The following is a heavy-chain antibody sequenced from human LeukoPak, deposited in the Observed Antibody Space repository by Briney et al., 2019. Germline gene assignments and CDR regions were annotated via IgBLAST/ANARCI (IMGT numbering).Heavy chain of an antibody. V-gene: IGHV3-7*01. Sequence: PGGSLRLSCATSGFTFRTYWMSWVRQAPGKGLEWVANVNPDGSGTYYLDSVKGRFTIPRDNVKNSLYLQMNSLGAEDTAVYYCARVRASMITFGGVIDHIGPPYYYYGMDVWGQGTTVTVSS. CDR1: GFTFRTYW. J-gene: IGHJ6*02. CDR2: VNPDGSGT. D-gene: IGHD3-16*02. CDR3: ARVRASMITFGGVIDHIGPPYYYYGMDV.